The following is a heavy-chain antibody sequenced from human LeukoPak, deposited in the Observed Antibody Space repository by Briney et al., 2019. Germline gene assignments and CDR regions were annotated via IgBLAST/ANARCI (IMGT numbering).Heavy chain of an antibody. V-gene: IGHV1-58*02. D-gene: IGHD5-18*01. Sequence: ASVKVSCKASGFTFTSSAMQWVRQARGQRLEWRGWIVVGSGNTNYAQKFQERVTITRDMSTSTAYMELSSLRSEDTAVYYCAATPDFGYSYGYRWFFDYWGQGTLVTVSS. CDR2: IVVGSGNT. CDR3: AATPDFGYSYGYRWFFDY. CDR1: GFTFTSSA. J-gene: IGHJ4*02.